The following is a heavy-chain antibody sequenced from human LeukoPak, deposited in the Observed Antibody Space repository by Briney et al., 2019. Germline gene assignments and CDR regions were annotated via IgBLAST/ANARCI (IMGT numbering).Heavy chain of an antibody. Sequence: SETLSLTCTVSGGSISSYYWSWIRQPPGKGLEWIGYIYYSGSTNYNPSLKSRVTLLVDTSKNQFSLNLSSVTAADTAVYYCARVTVANWGVVPAAPWGWFDPWGQGTLVTVSS. D-gene: IGHD2-2*01. CDR2: IYYSGST. CDR3: ARVTVANWGVVPAAPWGWFDP. J-gene: IGHJ5*02. V-gene: IGHV4-59*01. CDR1: GGSISSYY.